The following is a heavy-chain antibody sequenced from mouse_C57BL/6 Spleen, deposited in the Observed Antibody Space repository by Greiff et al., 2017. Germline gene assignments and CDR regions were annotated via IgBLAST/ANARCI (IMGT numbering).Heavy chain of an antibody. Sequence: VQLQQSGAELVKPGASVKLSCKASGYTFTSYWMHWVKQRPGQGLEWIGMIHPNSGSTNYNEKFKSKATLTVDKSSSTAYMQLSSLTSEDSAVYYCARSIYYGNEDYFDYWGQGTTLTVSS. J-gene: IGHJ2*01. V-gene: IGHV1-64*01. CDR3: ARSIYYGNEDYFDY. CDR2: IHPNSGST. CDR1: GYTFTSYW. D-gene: IGHD2-1*01.